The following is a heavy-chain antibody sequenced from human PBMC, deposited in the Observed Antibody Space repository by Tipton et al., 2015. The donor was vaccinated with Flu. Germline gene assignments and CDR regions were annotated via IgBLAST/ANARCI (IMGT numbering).Heavy chain of an antibody. V-gene: IGHV4-31*11. CDR1: GYSISSGGAY. Sequence: TLSLTCAVSGYSISSGGAYWSWIRQHPGEGLEWIASIYYSGSTYYNPSLERRVTISVDTSKSQFSLTLNSVTAADTAVYYCAGDQGFGGGLAYDYYLLDVWGQGTTVTVSS. CDR3: AGDQGFGGGLAYDYYLLDV. J-gene: IGHJ6*02. D-gene: IGHD3-10*01. CDR2: IYYSGST.